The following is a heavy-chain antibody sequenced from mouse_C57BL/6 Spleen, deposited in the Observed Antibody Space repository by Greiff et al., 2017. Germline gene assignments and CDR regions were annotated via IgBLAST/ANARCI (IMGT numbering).Heavy chain of an antibody. CDR1: GFTFSDYG. CDR3: ARETTVSYAMDY. J-gene: IGHJ4*01. CDR2: ISSGSSTI. D-gene: IGHD1-1*01. Sequence: VKLVESGGGLVKPGGSLKLSCAASGFTFSDYGMHWVRQAPEKGLEWVAYISSGSSTIYYADTVKGRFTISRDNAKNTLFLQMTSLRSEDTAMYYCARETTVSYAMDYWGQGTSVTVSS. V-gene: IGHV5-17*01.